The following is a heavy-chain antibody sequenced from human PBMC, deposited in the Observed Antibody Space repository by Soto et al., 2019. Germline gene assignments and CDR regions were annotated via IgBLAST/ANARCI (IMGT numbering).Heavy chain of an antibody. J-gene: IGHJ6*02. CDR2: IYYSGST. V-gene: IGHV4-59*01. CDR3: AREGGYYYYYGMDV. CDR1: GGSISSYY. D-gene: IGHD2-15*01. Sequence: PSETLSLTCTVSGGSISSYYWSWIRQPPGKGLEWIGYIYYSGSTNYNPSLKSRVTISVDTSKNQFSLKLSSVTAADTAVYYRAREGGYYYYYGMDVWGQGTTVTVSS.